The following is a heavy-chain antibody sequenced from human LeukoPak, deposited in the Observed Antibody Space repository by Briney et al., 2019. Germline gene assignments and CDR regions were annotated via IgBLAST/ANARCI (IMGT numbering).Heavy chain of an antibody. V-gene: IGHV3-53*01. CDR1: GFTVFTTD. Sequence: PGGSLRPSCAGFGFTVFTTDRSWVRQAPGKGLEWVSVIYRSGSTYYADSVKGRFTISRDNSNNTLYLQMNSLRAEDTAVYYCARSLGFRSSYKCQEYLQQWGQGGSVTVSS. CDR3: ARSLGFRSSYKCQEYLQQ. J-gene: IGHJ1*01. D-gene: IGHD2-2*01. CDR2: IYRSGST.